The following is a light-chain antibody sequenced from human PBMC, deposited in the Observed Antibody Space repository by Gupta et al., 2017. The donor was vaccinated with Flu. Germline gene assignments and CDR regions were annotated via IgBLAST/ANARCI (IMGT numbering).Light chain of an antibody. J-gene: IGKJ2*02. CDR3: HQEYDLQGT. Sequence: DIQMTQSPSSLSASVGDRVTITCQASQDISNYLNWYQQKPGKAPKLLIYDASNLETGVPSRFSGSGSGTDFTFTIISLLPEDVATYYCHQEYDLQGTFGQGTKMEIK. CDR1: QDISNY. V-gene: IGKV1-33*01. CDR2: DAS.